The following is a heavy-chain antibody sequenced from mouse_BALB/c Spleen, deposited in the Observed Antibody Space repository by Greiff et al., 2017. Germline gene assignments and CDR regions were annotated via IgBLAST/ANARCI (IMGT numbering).Heavy chain of an antibody. D-gene: IGHD1-1*01. CDR2: INPSSGYT. J-gene: IGHJ1*01. CDR1: GYTFTSYT. Sequence: QVQLKESGADLARPGASVKMSCKASGYTFTSYTMHWVKQRPGQGLEWIGYINPSSGYTNYNQKFKDKATLTADKSSSTAYMQLSSLTSEDSAVYYCARPDITTGVATGRWYFDVWGAGTTVTVSS. CDR3: ARPDITTGVATGRWYFDV. V-gene: IGHV1-4*01.